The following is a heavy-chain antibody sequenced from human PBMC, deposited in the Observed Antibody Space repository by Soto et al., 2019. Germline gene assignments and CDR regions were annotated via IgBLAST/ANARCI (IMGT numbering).Heavy chain of an antibody. CDR2: ISGGGDAT. Sequence: EVQLLDSGGGLVQPGGSLRLSCAASGFTFSGYALTWVRQAPGKGLECVSAISGGGDATFYADSVKGRFTISRDNSKNTLYLQMNPLRAEDTAVYYCARKVSGSTGRPDLWYFDLWGRGTLVTVSS. CDR1: GFTFSGYA. J-gene: IGHJ2*01. D-gene: IGHD3-10*01. V-gene: IGHV3-23*01. CDR3: ARKVSGSTGRPDLWYFDL.